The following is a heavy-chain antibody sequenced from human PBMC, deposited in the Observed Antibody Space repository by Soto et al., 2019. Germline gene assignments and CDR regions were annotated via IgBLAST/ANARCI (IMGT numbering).Heavy chain of an antibody. CDR3: VKGAWLDY. J-gene: IGHJ4*02. CDR2: ISGRDDSA. Sequence: GGSLRLSCAASGFTFSNAWMSWVRQPPGKGLEWVSVISGRDDSANYADSVKGRFTISKDKSSNTLYLQLNNLRAEDTAVYYCVKGAWLDYWGQGTLVTVSS. CDR1: GFTFSNAW. V-gene: IGHV3-23*01. D-gene: IGHD6-19*01.